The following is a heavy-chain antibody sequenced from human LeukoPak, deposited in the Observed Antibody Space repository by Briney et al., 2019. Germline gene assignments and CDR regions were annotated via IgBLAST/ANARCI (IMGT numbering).Heavy chain of an antibody. V-gene: IGHV3-9*01. J-gene: IGHJ4*02. Sequence: GRSLRLSCAASGFTFDDYAMHWVRQAPGKGLEWVSGISWNSGSIGYADSVKGRFTISRDNAKNSLCLQMNSLRAEDTALYYCAKGIRGGYYDSSGYFDYWGQGTLVTVSS. CDR3: AKGIRGGYYDSSGYFDY. CDR1: GFTFDDYA. D-gene: IGHD3-22*01. CDR2: ISWNSGSI.